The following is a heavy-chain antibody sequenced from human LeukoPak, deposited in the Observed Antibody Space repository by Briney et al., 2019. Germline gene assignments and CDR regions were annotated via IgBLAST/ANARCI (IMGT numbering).Heavy chain of an antibody. J-gene: IGHJ4*02. D-gene: IGHD5-18*01. CDR3: AKDLGYSYGPYDFDY. V-gene: IGHV4-4*07. Sequence: PLETLSLTCTVSGGSISSYYWSWIRQPAGKGLEWIGRIYTSGSTHYNPSLKSRVTMSVDTSKNQFSLKLSSVTAADPAVYYCAKDLGYSYGPYDFDYWGQGTLVTVSS. CDR2: IYTSGST. CDR1: GGSISSYY.